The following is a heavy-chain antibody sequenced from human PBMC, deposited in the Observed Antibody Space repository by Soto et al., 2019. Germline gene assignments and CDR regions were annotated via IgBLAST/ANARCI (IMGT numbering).Heavy chain of an antibody. Sequence: GASVKVSCKASGGTFSSYAISWVRQAPGQGLEWMGGIIPIFGTANYAQKFQGRVTITAAESTSTAYMELSSLRSEDTAVYYCASVAGGADDYWGQGTLVTVSS. D-gene: IGHD2-8*02. CDR1: GGTFSSYA. CDR3: ASVAGGADDY. V-gene: IGHV1-69*13. CDR2: IIPIFGTA. J-gene: IGHJ4*02.